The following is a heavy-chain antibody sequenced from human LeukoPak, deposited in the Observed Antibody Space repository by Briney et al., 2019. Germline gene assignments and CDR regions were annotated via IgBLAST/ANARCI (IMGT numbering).Heavy chain of an antibody. D-gene: IGHD2-2*01. Sequence: GGSLRLSCAASGFTFSSYAMSWVRQAPGKGLEWVSAISGSGGATYYADSVKGRFTISRDNSKITLYLQMNGLRAEDTALFYCAKAVVVVPAATPFDYWGLGTLVTVSS. V-gene: IGHV3-23*01. CDR3: AKAVVVVPAATPFDY. CDR2: ISGSGGAT. J-gene: IGHJ4*02. CDR1: GFTFSSYA.